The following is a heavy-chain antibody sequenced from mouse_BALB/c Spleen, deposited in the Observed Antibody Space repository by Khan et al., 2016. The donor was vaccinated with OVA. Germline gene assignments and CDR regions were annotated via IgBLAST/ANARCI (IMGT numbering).Heavy chain of an antibody. V-gene: IGHV5-6*01. D-gene: IGHD1-1*01. CDR1: GFTFSTYG. CDR2: ISSGGSYT. Sequence: EVELVESGGDLVKPGGSLKLSCAASGFTFSTYGMSWVRQIPDKRLEWVATISSGGSYTYYPDSVKGRFTISRDNAKNTLYLQMSSLKSEDTGIYDCARLAYYYDSEGFAYWGQGTLVTVSA. J-gene: IGHJ3*01. CDR3: ARLAYYYDSEGFAY.